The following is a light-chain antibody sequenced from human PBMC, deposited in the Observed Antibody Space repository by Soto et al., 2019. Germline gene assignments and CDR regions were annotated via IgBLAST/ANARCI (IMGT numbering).Light chain of an antibody. CDR1: SGHSAYI. CDR3: ETWDSNTRV. Sequence: QLVLTQSSSASASLGSSVKLTCTLSSGHSAYIIAWHQQQPGKAPRYLMKLEGSGSYNKGSGVPDRFSGSSSGADLYLTISNLQFEDEADYYCETWDSNTRVFGGGTKVTVL. V-gene: IGLV4-60*02. J-gene: IGLJ3*02. CDR2: LEGSGSY.